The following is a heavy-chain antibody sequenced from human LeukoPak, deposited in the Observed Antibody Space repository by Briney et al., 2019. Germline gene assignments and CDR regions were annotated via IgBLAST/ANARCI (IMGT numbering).Heavy chain of an antibody. D-gene: IGHD3-22*01. J-gene: IGHJ4*02. CDR3: ASLPWSDYYDSSGYYQKPFDY. V-gene: IGHV3-23*01. CDR2: ISGSGGST. Sequence: GGSLRLSCAASGFTFSSYATSWVRQAPGKGLEWVSAISGSGGSTYYADSVKGRFTISRDNSKNTLYLQMNSLRAEDTAVYYCASLPWSDYYDSSGYYQKPFDYWGQGTLVTVSS. CDR1: GFTFSSYA.